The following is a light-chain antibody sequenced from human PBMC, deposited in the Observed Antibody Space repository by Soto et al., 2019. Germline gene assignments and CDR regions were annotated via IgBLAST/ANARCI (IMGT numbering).Light chain of an antibody. V-gene: IGLV2-8*01. CDR2: EVN. Sequence: QSVLTQPPSASGSPGQSVAISCTGTSSDVGGYNYVSWYQQHPGKAPKLMIYEVNKRPSGVPDRFSGSKSGNTASLTVSGLQAEDEAEYYGSSYAGRSNVFGTGTKLTVL. J-gene: IGLJ1*01. CDR3: SSYAGRSNV. CDR1: SSDVGGYNY.